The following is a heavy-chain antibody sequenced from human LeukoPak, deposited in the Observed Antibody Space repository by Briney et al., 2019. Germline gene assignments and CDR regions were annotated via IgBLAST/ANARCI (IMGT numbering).Heavy chain of an antibody. D-gene: IGHD5-12*01. CDR2: IYYSGTT. J-gene: IGHJ4*02. CDR1: GGSISSYY. CDR3: ARESGYSQGKGLVY. Sequence: SETLSLTCTVSGGSISSYYWSWIRQPPGKGLEWIGYIYYSGTTYYNPSLMGRITISPDTSKNQFSLELTSVTAADTAVYYCARESGYSQGKGLVYWGQGTLVTVSS. V-gene: IGHV4-30-4*08.